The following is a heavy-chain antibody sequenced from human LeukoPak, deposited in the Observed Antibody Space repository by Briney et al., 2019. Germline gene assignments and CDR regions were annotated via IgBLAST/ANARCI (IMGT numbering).Heavy chain of an antibody. CDR2: ISYDGSNK. Sequence: GRSLRLSRAAPGFTFSSYAMHWVRPAPGKGLGWGAVISYDGSNKYYADSVKGRFTISRDNSKNTLYLQMNSLRAEDTAVYYCAREVLQRAYYYYYYMDVWGKGTTVTVSS. D-gene: IGHD4/OR15-4a*01. CDR1: GFTFSSYA. J-gene: IGHJ6*03. CDR3: AREVLQRAYYYYYYMDV. V-gene: IGHV3-30-3*01.